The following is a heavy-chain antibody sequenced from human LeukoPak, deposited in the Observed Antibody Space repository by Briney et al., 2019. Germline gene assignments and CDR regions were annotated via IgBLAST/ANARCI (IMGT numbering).Heavy chain of an antibody. CDR2: ISAYNFNT. CDR3: ARDRRDYGEYETPIDF. CDR1: GYTFTSHG. Sequence: ASVKVSCKTSGYTFTSHGICWVRQAPGQGLEWMGWISAYNFNTNYARRLQGRVTMTTDTSTSTAYMELRSLRSDDTAVYYCARDRRDYGEYETPIDFWGQGTLVTVSS. J-gene: IGHJ4*02. V-gene: IGHV1-18*01. D-gene: IGHD4-17*01.